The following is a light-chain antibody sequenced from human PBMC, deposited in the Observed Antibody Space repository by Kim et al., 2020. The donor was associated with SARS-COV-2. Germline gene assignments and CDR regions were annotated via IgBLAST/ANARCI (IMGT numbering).Light chain of an antibody. J-gene: IGKJ2*01. V-gene: IGKV1-5*03. Sequence: SASVGDRVTITCRAGQSISSWLAWYQQKPGKAPKLLIYKASSLESGVPSRFSGSGSGTEFTLTISSLQPDDFATYYCQQYNSYLYTFGQGTKLEI. CDR2: KAS. CDR3: QQYNSYLYT. CDR1: QSISSW.